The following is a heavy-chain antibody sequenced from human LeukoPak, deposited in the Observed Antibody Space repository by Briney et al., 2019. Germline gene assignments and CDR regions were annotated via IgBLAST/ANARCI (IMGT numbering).Heavy chain of an antibody. V-gene: IGHV3-33*01. D-gene: IGHD2-8*02. Sequence: GRSLRLSCAASGFTFSSYGMHWVRQAPGKGLEWVAVIWYDGSNKYYADSVKGRFTISRDNPKNTLYLEGNNLRAEDTAVYCCARGRWDTGGLHGMDVWGQGTTVTVSS. J-gene: IGHJ6*02. CDR3: ARGRWDTGGLHGMDV. CDR2: IWYDGSNK. CDR1: GFTFSSYG.